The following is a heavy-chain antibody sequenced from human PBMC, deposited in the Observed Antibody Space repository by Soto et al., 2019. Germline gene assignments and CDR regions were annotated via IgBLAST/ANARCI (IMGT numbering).Heavy chain of an antibody. CDR2: IDPTDSYT. Sequence: EVQLVQSGAEVKKPGESLRISCKGSGYSFNSYCISWVRQMPGKGLEWMGRIDPTDSYTNYSPSFQGHVAISADTSISTAYLQWSSLKASDTAMYYCARRHTSPPYYFDSTGSLSAFDIWGQGTMVTVSS. D-gene: IGHD3-22*01. J-gene: IGHJ3*02. CDR1: GYSFNSYC. V-gene: IGHV5-10-1*03. CDR3: ARRHTSPPYYFDSTGSLSAFDI.